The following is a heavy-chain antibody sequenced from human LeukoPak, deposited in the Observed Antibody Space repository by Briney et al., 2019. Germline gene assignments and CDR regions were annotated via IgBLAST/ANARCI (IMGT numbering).Heavy chain of an antibody. Sequence: PSETLSLTCAVYGGSFSGYYWSWIRQPPGKGLGWIGEINHSGSTNYNPSLKSRVTISVDTSKNQFSLKLSSVTAADTAVYYCARGPNWVDYWGQGTLVTVSS. V-gene: IGHV4-34*01. CDR2: INHSGST. D-gene: IGHD7-27*01. CDR3: ARGPNWVDY. J-gene: IGHJ4*02. CDR1: GGSFSGYY.